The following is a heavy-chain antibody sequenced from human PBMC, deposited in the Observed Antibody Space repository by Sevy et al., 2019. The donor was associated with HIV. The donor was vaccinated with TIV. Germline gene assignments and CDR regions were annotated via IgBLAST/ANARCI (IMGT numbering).Heavy chain of an antibody. J-gene: IGHJ6*02. CDR2: IIPIFGTA. D-gene: IGHD2-15*01. CDR1: GGTFSSYA. CDR3: ARDRDDCSGGSCYHYYYYGMDV. V-gene: IGHV1-69*13. Sequence: ASVKVSCKASGGTFSSYAISWVRQAPGQGLEWMGGIIPIFGTANYAQKFQGRVTITADESTSTAYMELGSLRSEDTAVYYCARDRDDCSGGSCYHYYYYGMDVWGQGTTVTVSS.